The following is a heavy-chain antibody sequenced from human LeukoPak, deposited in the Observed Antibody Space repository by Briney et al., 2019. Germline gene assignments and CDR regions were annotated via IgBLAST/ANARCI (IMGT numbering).Heavy chain of an antibody. V-gene: IGHV1-3*01. CDR3: AREGAAAGDYYYGMDV. CDR2: INAGNGNT. D-gene: IGHD6-13*01. CDR1: GYTFTIYA. Sequence: ASVNVSCKASGYTFTIYAMHWVRQAPGQRLEWMGWINAGNGNTKYSQKFQGRVTITRDTSASTAYMELSSLRSEDTAVYYCAREGAAAGDYYYGMDVWGQGTTVTVSS. J-gene: IGHJ6*02.